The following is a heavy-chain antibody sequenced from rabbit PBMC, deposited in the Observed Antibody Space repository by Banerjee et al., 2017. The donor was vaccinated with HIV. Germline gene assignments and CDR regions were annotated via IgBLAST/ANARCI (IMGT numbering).Heavy chain of an antibody. CDR3: ARDLAAVIGWNFGL. CDR1: GFTISSGYD. V-gene: IGHV1S45*01. D-gene: IGHD1-1*01. CDR2: IYAGSSGST. J-gene: IGHJ4*01. Sequence: QEQLVESGGGLVQPEGSLTLTCTASGFTISSGYDMCWVRQAPGKGLEWIACIYAGSSGSTYYASWAKGRFTISRTSSTTVTLQMTSLTAADTATYFCARDLAAVIGWNFGLWGPGTLVTVS.